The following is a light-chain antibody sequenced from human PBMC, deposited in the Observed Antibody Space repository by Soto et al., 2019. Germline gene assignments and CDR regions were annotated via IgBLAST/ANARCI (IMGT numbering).Light chain of an antibody. V-gene: IGLV1-40*01. CDR1: SANIGAGYD. J-gene: IGLJ2*01. Sequence: QSVLTQPPSISGAPGQSITISCTGSSANIGAGYDVHWYQQFPGTAPKLLIHGNNDRPSGVSDRFSASKSGTSASLAITGLQAQDEADYYCQSYDSSLRVYVVFGAGTKLTVL. CDR2: GNN. CDR3: QSYDSSLRVYVV.